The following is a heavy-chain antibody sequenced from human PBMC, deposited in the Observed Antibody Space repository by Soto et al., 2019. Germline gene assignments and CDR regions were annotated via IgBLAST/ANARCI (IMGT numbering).Heavy chain of an antibody. CDR3: VRWGYGSNSLEF. CDR1: GYIFTGYF. J-gene: IGHJ4*03. V-gene: IGHV1-2*06. D-gene: IGHD4-17*01. Sequence: QVQLVQSGAEVKKAGASVKVSCKASGYIFTGYFIHWVRQIAGQGLQWMGRITPNSGDTKYGETFQGRVTLTRDTSTRTAYVELSGLTSDDTAMYYCVRWGYGSNSLEFWGQGTLVTVSS. CDR2: ITPNSGDT.